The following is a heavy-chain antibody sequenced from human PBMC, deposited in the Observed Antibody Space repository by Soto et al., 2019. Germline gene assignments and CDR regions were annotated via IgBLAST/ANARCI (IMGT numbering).Heavy chain of an antibody. CDR1: GYTITDYY. Sequence: QVQLVQSGAEVKKPGAAVKGSCKASGYTITDYYIHWVRQAPGQGLEWMGWINTHSGDITYAQRFQGRVTMTRDTSISTAYMELSRLRSDDTAVYYCARGWGDYLDYWGQGTLVTVSS. CDR3: ARGWGDYLDY. J-gene: IGHJ4*02. D-gene: IGHD3-10*01. CDR2: INTHSGDI. V-gene: IGHV1-2*02.